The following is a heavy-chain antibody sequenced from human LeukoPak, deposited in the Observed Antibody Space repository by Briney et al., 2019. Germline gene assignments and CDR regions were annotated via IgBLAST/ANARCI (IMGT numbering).Heavy chain of an antibody. Sequence: ASVKVSCKVSGYTLTELSMHWVRQAPGKGLEWMGGFDPEDGETIYAQKFQGRVTMTRDTSISTAYMELSRLRSDDTAVYYCARAVNLRHIVVVTMDVWGKGTTVTISS. D-gene: IGHD2-21*02. J-gene: IGHJ6*03. CDR3: ARAVNLRHIVVVTMDV. CDR2: FDPEDGET. V-gene: IGHV1-24*01. CDR1: GYTLTELS.